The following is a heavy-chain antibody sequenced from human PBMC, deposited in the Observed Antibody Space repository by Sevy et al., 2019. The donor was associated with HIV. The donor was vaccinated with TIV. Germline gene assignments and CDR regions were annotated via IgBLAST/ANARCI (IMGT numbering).Heavy chain of an antibody. V-gene: IGHV3-21*04. CDR1: GFTFSSYS. Sequence: GGSLRLSCAASGFTFSSYSMNWVRQAPGKGLEWVSSISSSSSYRYYADSVKGRFTISRDNAKKSLYLQMNSLRTEDTAVYYCARDCSSSTCLWGLDVWGQGTTVTVSS. J-gene: IGHJ6*02. D-gene: IGHD2-2*01. CDR3: ARDCSSSTCLWGLDV. CDR2: ISSSSSYR.